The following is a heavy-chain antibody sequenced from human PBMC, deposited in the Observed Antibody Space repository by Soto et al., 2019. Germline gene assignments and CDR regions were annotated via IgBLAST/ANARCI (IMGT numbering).Heavy chain of an antibody. CDR3: ARGGASSYFYYYYYGMDV. CDR2: INHSGST. CDR1: GWSFSGYY. J-gene: IGHJ6*02. D-gene: IGHD6-6*01. V-gene: IGHV4-34*01. Sequence: XETLSLTCAVYGWSFSGYYWSWIRQPPGKGLEWIGEINHSGSTNYNPSLKSRVTISVDTSKNQFSLKLSSVTAADTAVYYRARGGASSYFYYYYYGMDVRGQGTTVTVSS.